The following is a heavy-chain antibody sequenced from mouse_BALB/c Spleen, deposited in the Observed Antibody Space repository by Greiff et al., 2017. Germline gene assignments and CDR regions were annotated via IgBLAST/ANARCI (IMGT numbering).Heavy chain of an antibody. CDR1: GFTFSSYA. V-gene: IGHV5-6-5*01. D-gene: IGHD1-1*01. J-gene: IGHJ2*01. CDR3: ARVPTEAFDY. Sequence: EVQVVESGGGLVKPGGSLKLSCAASGFTFSSYAMSWVRQTPEKRLEWVASISSGGSTYYPDSVKGRFTISRDNARNILYLQMSSLRSEDTAMYYCARVPTEAFDYWGQGTTLTVSS. CDR2: ISSGGST.